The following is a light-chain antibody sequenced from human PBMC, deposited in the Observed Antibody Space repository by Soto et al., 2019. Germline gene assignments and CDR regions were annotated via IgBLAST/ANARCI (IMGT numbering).Light chain of an antibody. Sequence: QSVLTQPASVSGSPGQSITISCTGTSSDVGGHNSVSWYQQHPGKAPKLMIYNVSNRPSGVSNRFSGSKSGNTASLTISGLLAEDEADYYCTSYTSSSTYDFGAGTKVNV. CDR1: SSDVGGHNS. V-gene: IGLV2-14*01. CDR2: NVS. CDR3: TSYTSSSTYD. J-gene: IGLJ1*01.